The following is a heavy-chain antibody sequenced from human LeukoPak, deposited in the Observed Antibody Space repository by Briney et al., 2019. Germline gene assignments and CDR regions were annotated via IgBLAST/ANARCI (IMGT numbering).Heavy chain of an antibody. CDR1: GGSISGSSYY. CDR2: IYYSGST. J-gene: IGHJ4*02. D-gene: IGHD3-22*01. CDR3: ARVYYYDSSGYYSHIDY. Sequence: TSETLSLTCTVSGGSISGSSYYWAWIRQPPGKGLEWIGSIYYSGSTYYNPSLKSRVTISVDTSKNQFSRKLSSVTAADTAVYYCARVYYYDSSGYYSHIDYWGQGTLVTVSS. V-gene: IGHV4-39*07.